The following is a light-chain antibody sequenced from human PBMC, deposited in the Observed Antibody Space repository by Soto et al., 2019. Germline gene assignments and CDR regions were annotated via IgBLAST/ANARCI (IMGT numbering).Light chain of an antibody. CDR1: SSDVGGYNY. Sequence: ALTQPASVSGSPGQSITISCTGTSSDVGGYNYVSWYQQHPGKAPKLMIYDVSNRPSGVSNRFSGSKSGNTASLTISGLQAEDEADYYCSSYTSSFVVFGGGTKLTVL. CDR2: DVS. CDR3: SSYTSSFVV. J-gene: IGLJ2*01. V-gene: IGLV2-14*01.